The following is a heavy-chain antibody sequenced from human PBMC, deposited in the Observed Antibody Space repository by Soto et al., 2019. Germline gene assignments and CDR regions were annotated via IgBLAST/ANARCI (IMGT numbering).Heavy chain of an antibody. Sequence: PSETLSLTCTVSGGSISSGGYYWSWIRQHPGKGLEWIGYIYYSGSTYYNPSLKSRVTISVDTSKNQFSLKLSSVTAADTAVYYCARVDSSSSGDYYYYGMDVWGQGTTVTVSS. CDR2: IYYSGST. CDR3: ARVDSSSSGDYYYYGMDV. V-gene: IGHV4-31*03. CDR1: GGSISSGGYY. J-gene: IGHJ6*02. D-gene: IGHD6-6*01.